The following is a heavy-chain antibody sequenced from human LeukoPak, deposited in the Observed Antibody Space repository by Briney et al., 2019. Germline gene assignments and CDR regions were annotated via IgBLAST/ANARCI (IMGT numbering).Heavy chain of an antibody. J-gene: IGHJ3*01. D-gene: IGHD3-3*02. CDR1: GFPFSTFW. Sequence: GGSLRLSCAASGFPFSTFWMTWVRQAPGKGGEWVANIIQDGSERYYVGSVKGRFTISRDNAKNSLYLQMNSLRAEDTAVYYCAREGASTISHAFDVWGQGTMVTVSS. V-gene: IGHV3-7*01. CDR3: AREGASTISHAFDV. CDR2: IIQDGSER.